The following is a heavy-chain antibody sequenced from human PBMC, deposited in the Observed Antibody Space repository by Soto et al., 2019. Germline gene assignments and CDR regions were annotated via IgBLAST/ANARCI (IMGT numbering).Heavy chain of an antibody. CDR3: ARYCGGDCYRVY. V-gene: IGHV4-39*01. D-gene: IGHD2-21*02. J-gene: IGHJ4*02. Sequence: SETLSLTCTVSGGSISSTTYYWGWIRQPPGKGLEWIGSVYYSGTTYYNPSLKSRVTISVDTSKNQFSLKLTSVTAADTAVYYCARYCGGDCYRVYWGKGTLVT. CDR1: GGSISSTTYY. CDR2: VYYSGTT.